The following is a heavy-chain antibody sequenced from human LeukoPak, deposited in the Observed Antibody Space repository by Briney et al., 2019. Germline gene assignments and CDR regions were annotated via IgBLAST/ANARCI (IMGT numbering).Heavy chain of an antibody. CDR2: IYNSGSI. CDR1: GGSISSGGYY. CDR3: ARVYGSRYCRSMSCYADY. Sequence: PSQTLSLTCTVSGGSISSGGYYWSWIRQHPGKGLEWIGYIYNSGSIYYNPSLKSRVTISVDTSKNLFSLKLSSVTAADTAVYYCARVYGSRYCRSMSCYADYWGQGTLVTVSS. D-gene: IGHD2-2*01. J-gene: IGHJ4*02. V-gene: IGHV4-31*03.